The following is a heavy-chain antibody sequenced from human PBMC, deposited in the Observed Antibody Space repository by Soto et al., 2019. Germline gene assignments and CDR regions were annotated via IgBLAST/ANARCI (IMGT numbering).Heavy chain of an antibody. Sequence: EVQLVESGGASVQPGGSLKLSCAAPGFTFSGYWMHWVRQAPGKGLVWVARIKSDGGVTSYADSVKGRFTISRDNAKNTLYLQMNSLRAEDTAVYYGARSDWFDPWGQGTLVTVSS. CDR1: GFTFSGYW. CDR2: IKSDGGVT. V-gene: IGHV3-74*01. J-gene: IGHJ5*02. CDR3: ARSDWFDP.